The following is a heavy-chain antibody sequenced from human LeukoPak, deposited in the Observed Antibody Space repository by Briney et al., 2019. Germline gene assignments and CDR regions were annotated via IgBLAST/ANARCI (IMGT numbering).Heavy chain of an antibody. V-gene: IGHV5-51*01. CDR1: GYSFTSYW. CDR3: ARHSSLVLSSGYYTTREHYYYMDV. J-gene: IGHJ6*03. CDR2: IYPGDSDT. Sequence: GESLKISCKGSGYSFTSYWIGWVRQMPGKGLEWMGIIYPGDSDTRYSPSFQGQVIISADKSISTAYLQWSSLKASDTVMYYCARHSSLVLSSGYYTTREHYYYMDVWGKGTTVTVSS. D-gene: IGHD3-22*01.